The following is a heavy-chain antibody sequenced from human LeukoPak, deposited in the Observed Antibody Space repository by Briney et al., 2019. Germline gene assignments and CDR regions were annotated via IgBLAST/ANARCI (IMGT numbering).Heavy chain of an antibody. D-gene: IGHD6-19*01. CDR1: GLTFSSYS. CDR2: ISSSSSTI. V-gene: IGHV3-48*04. Sequence: GGSLRLSCAASGLTFSSYSMNWVRQAPGKGLEWVSYISSSSSTIYYADSVKGRFTISRDNAKSSLYLQMNSLRAEDTALYYCAKGSDSGWYQDYWGQGTLVTVST. J-gene: IGHJ4*02. CDR3: AKGSDSGWYQDY.